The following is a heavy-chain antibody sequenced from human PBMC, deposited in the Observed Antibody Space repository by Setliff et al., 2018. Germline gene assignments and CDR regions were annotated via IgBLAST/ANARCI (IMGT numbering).Heavy chain of an antibody. Sequence: PSETLSLTCTVSGGSISSYYWSWIRQPPGKGLEWIGSIYHSGSTYYNPSLKSRVTMSVDTSKNQFSLKLSSVTAADTAVYYCARATVGLATIIYFDSWGQGTLVTVSS. D-gene: IGHD4-4*01. J-gene: IGHJ4*02. V-gene: IGHV4-59*04. CDR3: ARATVGLATIIYFDS. CDR1: GGSISSYY. CDR2: IYHSGST.